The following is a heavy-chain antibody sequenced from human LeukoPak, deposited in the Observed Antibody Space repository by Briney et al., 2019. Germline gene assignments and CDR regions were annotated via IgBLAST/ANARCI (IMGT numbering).Heavy chain of an antibody. CDR1: GGTFSSYA. J-gene: IGHJ4*02. CDR3: ARVGSGAVAALDY. V-gene: IGHV1-69*05. D-gene: IGHD6-19*01. CDR2: IIPIFGTA. Sequence: SVKVSCKASGGTFSSYAISWVRQAPGQGLEWMGGIIPIFGTANYAQKFQGRVTITTDESTSTAYMELSSLRSEDTAVYYRARVGSGAVAALDYWGQGTLVTVSS.